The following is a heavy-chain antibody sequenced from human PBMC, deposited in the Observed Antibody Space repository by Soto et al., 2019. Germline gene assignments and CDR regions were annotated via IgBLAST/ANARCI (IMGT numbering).Heavy chain of an antibody. V-gene: IGHV1-69*01. CDR3: ARGGIVAVPAALSSYDDYTNYRFDS. D-gene: IGHD4-4*01. CDR1: GGSFSDFA. J-gene: IGHJ4*02. CDR2: TIPMFAAT. Sequence: QVQLAQSGAEVRKPGSSVKVSCRASGGSFSDFAFTWVRQAPGQGLEWRGGTIPMFAATKHAQRCQGRITSNAAAYTRTGYLALSRLTADESAVYFCARGGIVAVPAALSSYDDYTNYRFDSWGQGTLVSVSS.